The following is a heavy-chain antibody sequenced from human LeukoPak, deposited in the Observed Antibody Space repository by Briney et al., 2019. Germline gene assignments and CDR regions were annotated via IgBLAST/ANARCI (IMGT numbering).Heavy chain of an antibody. CDR2: ISGSGGST. Sequence: GGSLRLPCAASGFTFSSYAMSWVRQAPGKGLEWVSAISGSGGSTYYADSVKGRFTISRDNSKNTLYLQMNSLRAEDTAVYYCARTYYYGSGRRDYFDYWGQGTLVTVSS. CDR1: GFTFSSYA. V-gene: IGHV3-23*01. J-gene: IGHJ4*02. CDR3: ARTYYYGSGRRDYFDY. D-gene: IGHD3-10*01.